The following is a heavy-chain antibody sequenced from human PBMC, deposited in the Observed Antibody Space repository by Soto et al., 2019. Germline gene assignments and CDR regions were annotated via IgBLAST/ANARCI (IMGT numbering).Heavy chain of an antibody. Sequence: GGSLRLSCAASGFTFSNYWKTWVRRAPGKGLEWVANIKQDGSENSYVGSVKGRFTISRDNAKNSLYLQMNNLRAEDAAVYYCARERGSKSMDVWGQGTTVTVPS. CDR2: IKQDGSEN. D-gene: IGHD2-15*01. V-gene: IGHV3-7*03. J-gene: IGHJ6*02. CDR3: ARERGSKSMDV. CDR1: GFTFSNYW.